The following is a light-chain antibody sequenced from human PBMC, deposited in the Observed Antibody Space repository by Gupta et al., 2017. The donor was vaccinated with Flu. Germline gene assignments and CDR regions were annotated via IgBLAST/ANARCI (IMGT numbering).Light chain of an antibody. Sequence: FPATLSLSPGERATLSCRASQSVSTYLAWYQQKPGQAPRLLIYDASNRATGIPDRFSGSGSGTDFTLTISSLEPEDFAVYYWQQRSNWLTFGGGTKVEIK. CDR3: QQRSNWLT. J-gene: IGKJ4*01. CDR1: QSVSTY. V-gene: IGKV3-11*01. CDR2: DAS.